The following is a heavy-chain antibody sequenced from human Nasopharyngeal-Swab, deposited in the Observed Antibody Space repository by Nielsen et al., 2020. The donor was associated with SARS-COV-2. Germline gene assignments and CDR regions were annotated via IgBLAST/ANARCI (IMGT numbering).Heavy chain of an antibody. J-gene: IGHJ4*02. D-gene: IGHD6-19*01. CDR3: ARAREIGNQWLVPFDY. CDR2: IYYSGST. V-gene: IGHV4-59*01. CDR1: GGSISSYY. Sequence: SETLSLTCTVSGGSISSYYWSWLRQPPGKGLEWIGYIYYSGSTNYNPSLKSRVTISVDTSKNQFSLKLSSVTAADTAVYYCARAREIGNQWLVPFDYWGQGTLVTVSS.